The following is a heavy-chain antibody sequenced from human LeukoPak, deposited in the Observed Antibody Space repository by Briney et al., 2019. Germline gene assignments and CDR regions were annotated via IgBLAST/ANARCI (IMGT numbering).Heavy chain of an antibody. CDR3: ARDRGCSSTSCYAEVVYGMDV. V-gene: IGHV4-59*01. Sequence: PSETLSLTCTVSGGSISSYYWSWIRQPPGKGLEWIGYIYYSGSTNYNPPLKSRVTISVDTSKNQFSLKLSSVTAADTAVYYCARDRGCSSTSCYAEVVYGMDVWGKGTTVTVSS. CDR2: IYYSGST. CDR1: GGSISSYY. J-gene: IGHJ6*04. D-gene: IGHD2-2*01.